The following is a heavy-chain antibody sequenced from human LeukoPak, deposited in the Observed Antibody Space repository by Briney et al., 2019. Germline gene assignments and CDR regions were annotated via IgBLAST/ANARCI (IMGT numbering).Heavy chain of an antibody. CDR1: GGSISSYY. CDR2: IYYSGST. CDR3: VGYSYGFGWFDP. V-gene: IGHV4-59*01. Sequence: SETLSLTSTVSGGSISSYYWSWIRQPPGKGLGWIGYIYYSGSTNYNPSLKSRVTISVDTSKNQFSLKLSSVTAADTAVYYCVGYSYGFGWFDPWGQGTLVTVSS. J-gene: IGHJ5*02. D-gene: IGHD5-18*01.